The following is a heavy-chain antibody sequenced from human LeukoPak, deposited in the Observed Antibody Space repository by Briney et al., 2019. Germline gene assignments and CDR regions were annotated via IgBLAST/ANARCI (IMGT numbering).Heavy chain of an antibody. Sequence: SGGSLRLSCAASGFTFSSYGMHWVRQTTGKGLEWLATIKSDGSEIYYLDSVKGRFTISRDNAKNSLYLQMNSLRADDSAVYYCARYCTFRTCSATQFDAWGQGTLVTVSS. D-gene: IGHD2-8*01. J-gene: IGHJ5*02. CDR2: IKSDGSEI. CDR1: GFTFSSYG. CDR3: ARYCTFRTCSATQFDA. V-gene: IGHV3-7*01.